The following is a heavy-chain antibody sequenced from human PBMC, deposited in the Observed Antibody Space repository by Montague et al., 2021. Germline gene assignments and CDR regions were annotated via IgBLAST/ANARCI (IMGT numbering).Heavy chain of an antibody. V-gene: IGHV4-39*07. J-gene: IGHJ5*02. Sequence: SETLSLTCTVSGASITSNISYWGWIRQSPGKGLEWIGSIYYSGNSFYQPSLKSRITMAVDTSKNQFSLKLSSVTAADTAIYYCARVFSSWYVGWFDPWGQGTLVTVSS. CDR1: GASITSNISY. CDR2: IYYSGNS. D-gene: IGHD6-13*01. CDR3: ARVFSSWYVGWFDP.